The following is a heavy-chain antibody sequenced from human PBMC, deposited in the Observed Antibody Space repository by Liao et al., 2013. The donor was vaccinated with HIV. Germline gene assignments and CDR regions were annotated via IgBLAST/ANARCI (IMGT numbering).Heavy chain of an antibody. D-gene: IGHD2-15*01. J-gene: IGHJ5*02. Sequence: QLQLQESGSGLVKPSQTLSLTCAVSGGSISTGGFSWSWIRQPPGKGLEWIGYIYHSGSTYYNPSLKSRVTISVDTSKNQFSLKLSSVTAADTAVYYCARGLGYCSGGSCYKYNWFDPWGQGTLVTVSS. V-gene: IGHV4-30-2*01. CDR3: ARGLGYCSGGSCYKYNWFDP. CDR1: GGSISTGGFS. CDR2: IYHSGST.